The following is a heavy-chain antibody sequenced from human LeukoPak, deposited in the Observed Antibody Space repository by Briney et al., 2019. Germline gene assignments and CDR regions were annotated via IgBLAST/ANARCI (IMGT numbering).Heavy chain of an antibody. CDR1: GYSISNDYY. CDR3: AKAGTTGIHHWFDP. D-gene: IGHD1-1*01. Sequence: SETLSLTCVVSGYSISNDYYWGWIRQPPGKGLEWIGNIYHSGGSYHNPSLKSRGTILVDTSKNQFSLKLSSVTAADTAVYYCAKAGTTGIHHWFDPWGQGNLVTVSS. J-gene: IGHJ5*02. CDR2: IYHSGGS. V-gene: IGHV4-38-2*01.